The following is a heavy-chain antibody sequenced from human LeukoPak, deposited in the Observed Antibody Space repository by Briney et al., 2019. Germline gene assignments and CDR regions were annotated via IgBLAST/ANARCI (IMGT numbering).Heavy chain of an antibody. D-gene: IGHD5-18*01. J-gene: IGHJ2*01. CDR1: GGSISSYY. CDR2: IYYSGST. CDR3: ARARHSPRYFEL. V-gene: IGHV4-59*01. Sequence: SETLSLTCTVSGGSISSYYWSWIRQPPGKGLEWIGYIYYSGSTNYNPSLKSRVTVSVDTSKNQFSLKLSSVTAADTAVYYCARARHSPRYFELWGRGTLVTVSS.